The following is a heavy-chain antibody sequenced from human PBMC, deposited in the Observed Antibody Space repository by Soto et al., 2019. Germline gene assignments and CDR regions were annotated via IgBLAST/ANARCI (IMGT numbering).Heavy chain of an antibody. J-gene: IGHJ3*02. D-gene: IGHD6-19*01. Sequence: GGSLRLSCAASGFTFSSYWMHWVRQAPGKGLEWVSPISSSSSYINYADSVKGRFTISRDNAKNSLYLQMNSLRAEDTAVYYCARESLGSGWYSAFDIWGQGTMVTVSS. CDR2: ISSSSSYI. CDR3: ARESLGSGWYSAFDI. CDR1: GFTFSSYW. V-gene: IGHV3-21*01.